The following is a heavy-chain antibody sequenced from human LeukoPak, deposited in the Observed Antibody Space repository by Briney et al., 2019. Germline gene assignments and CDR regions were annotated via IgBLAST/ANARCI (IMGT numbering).Heavy chain of an antibody. J-gene: IGHJ5*02. CDR3: ARGGITIFGVGINWFDP. V-gene: IGHV1-46*01. Sequence: GASVKVSCKASGYTFTGYYMHWVRQAPGQGLEWMGIINPSGGSTSYAQKFQGRVTMTRDTSTSTVYMELSSLRSEDTAVYYCARGGITIFGVGINWFDPWGQGTLVTVSS. CDR1: GYTFTGYY. D-gene: IGHD3-3*01. CDR2: INPSGGST.